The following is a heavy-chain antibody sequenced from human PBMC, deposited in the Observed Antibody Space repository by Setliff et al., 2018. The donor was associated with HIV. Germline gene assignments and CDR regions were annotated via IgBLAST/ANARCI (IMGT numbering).Heavy chain of an antibody. CDR1: GFTFSTYA. CDR2: ISGSAADT. V-gene: IGHV3-23*01. CDR3: AKRWGTEGCSGGNCYSGFHY. J-gene: IGHJ4*02. D-gene: IGHD2-15*01. Sequence: LRLSCTASGFTFSTYAMSWVRQAPGKGLDWVSAISGSAADTYYAGSLKGRFTISRDNSKNTLYLQMNRLRAEDTALYYCAKRWGTEGCSGGNCYSGFHYWGQGTLVTVSS.